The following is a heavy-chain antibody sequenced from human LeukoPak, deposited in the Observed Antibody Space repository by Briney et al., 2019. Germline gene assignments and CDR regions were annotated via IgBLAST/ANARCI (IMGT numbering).Heavy chain of an antibody. J-gene: IGHJ4*02. V-gene: IGHV1-46*01. Sequence: ASVKVSCKASGYTFTSYYMHWVRQAPGEGLEWMGIINPTGVSTSYAQKFQGRVTMTRDTSTSTVYMELGSLRSEDTAVYYCARDHYHKVHSVMVTAPDYWGQGTLVIVSS. CDR2: INPTGVST. CDR3: ARDHYHKVHSVMVTAPDY. D-gene: IGHD2-21*02. CDR1: GYTFTSYY.